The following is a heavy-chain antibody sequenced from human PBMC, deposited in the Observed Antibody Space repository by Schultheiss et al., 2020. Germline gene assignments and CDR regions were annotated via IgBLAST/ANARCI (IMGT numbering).Heavy chain of an antibody. V-gene: IGHV3-43*01. Sequence: GGSLRLSCAASGFTFDDYTMHWVRQAPGKGLEWVSLISWDGGSTYYADSVKGRFTISRDNSKNTVSLQMNSLRAEDTAIYYCARASRGDLLDYWGQGTLVTVSS. J-gene: IGHJ4*02. CDR2: ISWDGGST. D-gene: IGHD7-27*01. CDR1: GFTFDDYT. CDR3: ARASRGDLLDY.